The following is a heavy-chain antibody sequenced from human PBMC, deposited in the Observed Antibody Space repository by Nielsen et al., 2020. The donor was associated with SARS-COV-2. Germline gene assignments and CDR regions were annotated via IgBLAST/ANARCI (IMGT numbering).Heavy chain of an antibody. D-gene: IGHD3-22*01. V-gene: IGHV3-20*01. Sequence: GESLKISCAASGFTFDDYGMSWVRQAPGKGLEWVSGINWNGGSTGYADSVKGRFTISRDNAKNSLHLQMNSLRAEDTALYHCAKVRSYYDSSGYPHLDAFDIWGQGTMVTVSS. CDR2: INWNGGST. CDR1: GFTFDDYG. CDR3: AKVRSYYDSSGYPHLDAFDI. J-gene: IGHJ3*02.